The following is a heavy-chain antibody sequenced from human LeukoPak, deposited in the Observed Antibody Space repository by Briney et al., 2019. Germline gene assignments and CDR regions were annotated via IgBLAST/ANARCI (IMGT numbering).Heavy chain of an antibody. D-gene: IGHD5-12*01. Sequence: GGSLRLSCAASGFTFSSYAMHWVRQAPGKGLEWVAVISYHGRNKNYADSVKGRFTISRDNSKNTLYLQMNSLRAEDTAVYYCARERISGYPVDYWGQGTLVTVSS. CDR3: ARERISGYPVDY. CDR1: GFTFSSYA. V-gene: IGHV3-30*04. J-gene: IGHJ4*02. CDR2: ISYHGRNK.